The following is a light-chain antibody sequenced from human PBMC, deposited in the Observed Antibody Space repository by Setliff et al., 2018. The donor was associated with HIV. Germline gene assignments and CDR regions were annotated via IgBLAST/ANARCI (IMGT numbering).Light chain of an antibody. CDR3: CSYAGSDTFVV. CDR1: SSDVGNYNL. J-gene: IGLJ1*01. V-gene: IGLV2-23*02. Sequence: QSVLTQPASVSGSPGQSITISCTGTSSDVGNYNLVSWYQQHPGKAPKLMIYEVSKRPSGVSNRFSGSKSGNTASLTISGLQAEDEADYYCCSYAGSDTFVVFGTGTKVTVL. CDR2: EVS.